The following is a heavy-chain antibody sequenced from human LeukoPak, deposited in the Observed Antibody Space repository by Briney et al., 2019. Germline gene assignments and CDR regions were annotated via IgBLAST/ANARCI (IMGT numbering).Heavy chain of an antibody. V-gene: IGHV4-59*01. CDR2: ISDSGST. D-gene: IGHD3-22*01. CDR3: ARQAYDSIGFYDY. CDR1: GGSISSYY. J-gene: IGHJ4*02. Sequence: SETLSLTCTVSGGSISSYYWSWIRQPAGKGLEWIGYISDSGSTNYNPSLMSRVTISVDTSKNQFSLKLNSVTAADTAVYYCARQAYDSIGFYDYWGQGTLVTVSS.